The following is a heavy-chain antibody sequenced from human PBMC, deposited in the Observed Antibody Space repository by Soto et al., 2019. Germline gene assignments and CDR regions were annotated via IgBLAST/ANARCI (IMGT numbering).Heavy chain of an antibody. D-gene: IGHD3-10*01. V-gene: IGHV4-59*01. CDR3: ARGSMVRGVPFYYYYYYMDV. CDR2: IYYSGST. CDR1: GGSISSYY. Sequence: SETLSLTCTVSGGSISSYYWSWIRQPPGKGLEWIGYIYYSGSTNYNPSLKSRVTISVDTSKNQFSLKLSSVTAADTAVYYCARGSMVRGVPFYYYYYYMDVWGKGTTVTVSS. J-gene: IGHJ6*03.